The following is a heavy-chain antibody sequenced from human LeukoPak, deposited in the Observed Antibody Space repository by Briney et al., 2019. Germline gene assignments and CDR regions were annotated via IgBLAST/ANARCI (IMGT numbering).Heavy chain of an antibody. J-gene: IGHJ3*02. CDR2: IRTDGSEK. CDR1: GPHFSGYW. D-gene: IGHD1-20*01. Sequence: GGSLRLSWAASGPHFSGYWMSWVRQAPGKGLERVANIRTDGSEKYYVDSVKGRFTISRDNAKNSLYLQMNNLRVEDTAVYYCASGNWNDRAFDIWGQGTMVIVSS. V-gene: IGHV3-7*01. CDR3: ASGNWNDRAFDI.